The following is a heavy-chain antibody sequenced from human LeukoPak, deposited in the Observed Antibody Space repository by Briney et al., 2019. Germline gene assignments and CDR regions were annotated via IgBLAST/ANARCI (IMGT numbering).Heavy chain of an antibody. CDR2: ISGSGGGT. D-gene: IGHD2-2*01. CDR1: GFTFSSYG. Sequence: GGTLRLSCAASGFTFSSYGMSWVRQAPGKGLEWVSAISGSGGGTYYADSVKGRFTISRDNSKNTLYLQMNSLRAEDTAVYYCAKTKTPYQYYFDYWGQGTLVTVSS. J-gene: IGHJ4*02. V-gene: IGHV3-23*01. CDR3: AKTKTPYQYYFDY.